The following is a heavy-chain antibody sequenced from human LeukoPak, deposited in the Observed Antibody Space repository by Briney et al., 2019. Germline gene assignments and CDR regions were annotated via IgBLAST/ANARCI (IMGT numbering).Heavy chain of an antibody. J-gene: IGHJ4*02. D-gene: IGHD3-9*01. V-gene: IGHV3-11*06. CDR1: GFTFSSYY. CDR3: AGEDRIRDFDWSDFDY. Sequence: GGSLRLSCAASGFTFSSYYMSWIRQATGKGLEWIPCISSSSFYTSYADAVKGRFTISRDNAKNSLYLQMNSLRAEDTAVFFCAGEDRIRDFDWSDFDYWGQGTLVTVSS. CDR2: ISSSSFYT.